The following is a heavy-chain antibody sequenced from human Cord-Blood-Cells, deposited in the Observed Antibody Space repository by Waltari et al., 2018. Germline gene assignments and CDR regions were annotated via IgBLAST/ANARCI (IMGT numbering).Heavy chain of an antibody. Sequence: QVQLVQSGAEVKKPGASVKVSCKASGYTFTGYYMHWVRQAPGQGLEWMGWINPNSGGTNYAQKFQGRVTMTRDTSISTAYMELSRLRSDDTAVYYCARAPLFRGSYYEQGFEFDYWGQGTLVTVSS. CDR1: GYTFTGYY. CDR2: INPNSGGT. CDR3: ARAPLFRGSYYEQGFEFDY. D-gene: IGHD1-26*01. J-gene: IGHJ4*02. V-gene: IGHV1-2*02.